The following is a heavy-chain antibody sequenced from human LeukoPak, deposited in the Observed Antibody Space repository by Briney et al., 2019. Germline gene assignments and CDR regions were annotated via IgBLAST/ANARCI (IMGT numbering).Heavy chain of an antibody. CDR1: GFTFSSYW. CDR2: IKQDGGEK. D-gene: IGHD3-3*01. J-gene: IGHJ4*02. CDR3: ARSSLEWLFLYFDY. V-gene: IGHV3-7*01. Sequence: PGGSLRLSCAASGFTFSSYWMSWVRQAPGKGLEWVANIKQDGGEKYYVDSVKGRFTISRDNAKNSLYLQMNSLGAEDTAVYYCARSSLEWLFLYFDYWGQGTLVTVSS.